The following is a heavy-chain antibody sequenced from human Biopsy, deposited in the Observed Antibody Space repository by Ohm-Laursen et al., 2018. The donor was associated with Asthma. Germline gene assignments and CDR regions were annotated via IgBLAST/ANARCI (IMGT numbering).Heavy chain of an antibody. CDR2: ISYDGRST. Sequence: SSLRLSCTAFGFTFDNYTMHWVRQAPGKGLEWVTIISYDGRSTYYADSVEGRFTISRDNSKNTLFLQMSSLRPEDTAVYYCARGGLHYYEYYGMDVWGQGTTATVSS. D-gene: IGHD2-21*02. CDR1: GFTFDNYT. J-gene: IGHJ6*02. CDR3: ARGGLHYYEYYGMDV. V-gene: IGHV3-30*04.